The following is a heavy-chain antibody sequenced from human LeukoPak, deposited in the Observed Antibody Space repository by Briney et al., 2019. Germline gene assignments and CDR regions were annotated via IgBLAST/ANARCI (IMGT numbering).Heavy chain of an antibody. Sequence: LPGGSLRLSCAASGFTFSSYEMNWVRQAPGTGLEWVSYISSSGSTIYYADSVKGRFTISRDNAKNSLYLQMNSLRAEDTAVYYCARGKTTVTKSTFDYWREGTLVTVSS. V-gene: IGHV3-48*03. CDR3: ARGKTTVTKSTFDY. D-gene: IGHD4-17*01. J-gene: IGHJ4*02. CDR1: GFTFSSYE. CDR2: ISSSGSTI.